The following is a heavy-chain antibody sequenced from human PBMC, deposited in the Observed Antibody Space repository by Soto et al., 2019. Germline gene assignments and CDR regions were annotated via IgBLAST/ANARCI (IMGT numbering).Heavy chain of an antibody. CDR2: ISGSGGST. CDR1: GFTFSSYA. J-gene: IGHJ6*04. Sequence: GGSLRLSCAASGFTFSSYAMSWVRQAPGKGLEWVSAISGSGGSTYYADSVKGRFTISRDNSKNTLYLQMNSLRAEDTAVYYCAKVAQGGIYCSSTSCYVDVWGKGTTVTVSS. CDR3: AKVAQGGIYCSSTSCYVDV. V-gene: IGHV3-23*01. D-gene: IGHD2-2*01.